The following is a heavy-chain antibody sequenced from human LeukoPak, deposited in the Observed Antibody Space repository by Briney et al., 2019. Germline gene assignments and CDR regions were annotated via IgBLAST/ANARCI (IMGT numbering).Heavy chain of an antibody. Sequence: PGGSLRLSCAASGFTFSDYYMSWLRQAPGKGREGVSYISSSGSTIYYADSVKGRFTISRDNAKNSLYLQMNSLRAEDTAVYYCARDWSATYYYYMDVWGKGTTVTVSS. J-gene: IGHJ6*03. V-gene: IGHV3-11*04. CDR3: ARDWSATYYYYMDV. CDR1: GFTFSDYY. CDR2: ISSSGSTI.